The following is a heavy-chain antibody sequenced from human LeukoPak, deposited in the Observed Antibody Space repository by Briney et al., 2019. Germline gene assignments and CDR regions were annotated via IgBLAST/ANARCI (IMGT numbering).Heavy chain of an antibody. CDR2: ISAYNGNT. J-gene: IGHJ4*02. Sequence: GASVKVFCKASGYTFTSYGISWVRQAPGQGLEWMGWISAYNGNTNYAQKLQGRVTMTTDTSTSTAYMELRSLRSDDTAVYYCARDADGGPEGYFDYWAQGTLVTVSS. V-gene: IGHV1-18*01. D-gene: IGHD4-23*01. CDR1: GYTFTSYG. CDR3: ARDADGGPEGYFDY.